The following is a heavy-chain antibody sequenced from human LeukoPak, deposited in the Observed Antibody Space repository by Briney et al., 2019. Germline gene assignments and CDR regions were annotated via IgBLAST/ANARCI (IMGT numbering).Heavy chain of an antibody. Sequence: SLRLSCVAPGYSSSEHTMRRVRQAPGKGLEWVSPVIWNTGSTEYTDSVRGRFSLSRDNATNSLYKQMNRVRYQSTGLYYCAQRPPWSGRYYLDYCGQGALGTVSS. CDR1: GYSSSEHT. CDR3: AQRPPWSGRYYLDY. V-gene: IGHV3-9*02. CDR2: VIWNTGST. D-gene: IGHD3-3*01. J-gene: IGHJ4*02.